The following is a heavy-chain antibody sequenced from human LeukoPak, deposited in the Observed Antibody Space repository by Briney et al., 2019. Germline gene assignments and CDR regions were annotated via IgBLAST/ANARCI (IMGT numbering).Heavy chain of an antibody. CDR3: ASQIYCGGDCYSNYYYYYMDV. Sequence: GGSLRLSCAASGFTVSSNYMSWVRQVPGKGLEWVSVIYSGGSTYYADSVKGRFTISRDNSKNTLYLQMNSLRAEDTAVYYCASQIYCGGDCYSNYYYYYMDVWGKGTTVTISS. V-gene: IGHV3-53*01. D-gene: IGHD2-21*02. J-gene: IGHJ6*03. CDR1: GFTVSSNY. CDR2: IYSGGST.